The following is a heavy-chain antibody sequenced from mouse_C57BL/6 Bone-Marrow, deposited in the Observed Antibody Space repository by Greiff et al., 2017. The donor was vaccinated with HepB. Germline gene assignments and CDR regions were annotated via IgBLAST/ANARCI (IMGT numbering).Heavy chain of an antibody. Sequence: QVQLQQSGAELARPGASVKLSCKASGYTFTSYGISWVKQRTGQGLEWIGEIYPRSGNTYYNEKCKGKATLTADKSSSTAYMELRSLTSEDSAVYFCARGHGSSYGNYWGQGTTLTVSS. CDR3: ARGHGSSYGNY. CDR2: IYPRSGNT. CDR1: GYTFTSYG. D-gene: IGHD1-1*01. V-gene: IGHV1-81*01. J-gene: IGHJ2*01.